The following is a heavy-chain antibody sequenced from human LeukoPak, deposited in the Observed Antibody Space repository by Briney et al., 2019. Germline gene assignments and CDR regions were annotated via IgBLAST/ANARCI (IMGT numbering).Heavy chain of an antibody. CDR1: GFTFSSYA. CDR2: ILYDGSKK. V-gene: IGHV3-30-3*01. CDR3: ARDPSPYCSGGGCYDFFDY. Sequence: PGRTLRLSCAVSGFTFSSYAMDWVRQAPTKGLEWVPAILYDGSKKYYADSVKGRFTISRDNSKNTVYLQMNSLRTEDTAVYYCARDPSPYCSGGGCYDFFDYWGQGTLVTVSS. D-gene: IGHD2-15*01. J-gene: IGHJ4*02.